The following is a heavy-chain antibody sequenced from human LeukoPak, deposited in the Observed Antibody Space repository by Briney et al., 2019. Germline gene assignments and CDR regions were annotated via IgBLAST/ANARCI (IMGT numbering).Heavy chain of an antibody. V-gene: IGHV4-39*07. CDR1: GGSISSNSYY. J-gene: IGHJ5*02. CDR2: INHSGST. CDR3: ARLPDP. Sequence: PSETLSLTCAVSGGSISSNSYYWGWIRQPPGKGLEWIGEINHSGSTNYNPSLKSRVTISVDKSKNQFSLKLSSVTAADTAVYYCARLPDPWGQGTLVTVSS.